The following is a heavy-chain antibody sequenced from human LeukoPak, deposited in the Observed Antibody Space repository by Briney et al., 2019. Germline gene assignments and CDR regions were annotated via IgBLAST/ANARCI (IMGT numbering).Heavy chain of an antibody. J-gene: IGHJ5*02. Sequence: GGSLRLSCAASGFTVRSNYMSWVRQAPGKGLEWVSVIYSGGSTYYADSVKGRFTISRDNAKNSLYLQMNSLRAEDTAVYYCARAGSGRSPDWFDPWGQGTLVTVSS. V-gene: IGHV3-53*01. D-gene: IGHD1-26*01. CDR1: GFTVRSNY. CDR3: ARAGSGRSPDWFDP. CDR2: IYSGGST.